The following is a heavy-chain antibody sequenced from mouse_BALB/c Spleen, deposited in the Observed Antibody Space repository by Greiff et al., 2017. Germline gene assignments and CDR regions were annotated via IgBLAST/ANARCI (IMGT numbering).Heavy chain of an antibody. Sequence: VKLVESGAELMKPGASVKISCKATGYTFSSYWIEWVKQRPGHGLEWIGEILPGSGSTNYNEKFKGKATFTADTSSNTAYMQLSSLTSEDSAVYYCARGIPPFAYWGQGTLVTVSA. V-gene: IGHV1-9*01. CDR3: ARGIPPFAY. CDR2: ILPGSGST. J-gene: IGHJ3*01. CDR1: GYTFSSYW.